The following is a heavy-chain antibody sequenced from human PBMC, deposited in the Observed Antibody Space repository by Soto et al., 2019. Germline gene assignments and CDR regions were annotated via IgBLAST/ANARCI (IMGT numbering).Heavy chain of an antibody. V-gene: IGHV3-23*01. CDR3: ARSAREAVAGKVHVDY. J-gene: IGHJ4*02. CDR1: GFTFSSYA. Sequence: EVQLLESGGGLVQPGGSLRLSCAASGFTFSSYAMSWVRQAPGKGLEWVSAISGSGGSTYYADSVKGRFTISRDNPKNPLHLQMNSLRAEDTAVYYCARSAREAVAGKVHVDYWGQGTLVTVSS. CDR2: ISGSGGST. D-gene: IGHD6-19*01.